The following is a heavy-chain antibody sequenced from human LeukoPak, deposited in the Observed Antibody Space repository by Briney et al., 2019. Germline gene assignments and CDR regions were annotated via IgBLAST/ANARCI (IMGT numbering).Heavy chain of an antibody. CDR3: ARTGPQVPAARYYYYMDV. V-gene: IGHV2-70*11. J-gene: IGHJ6*03. CDR1: GFSLSTSGMC. D-gene: IGHD2-2*01. CDR2: IDWDDDK. Sequence: SGPALVKPTQTLTLTCTFSGFSLSTSGMCVSWIRQPPGKALEWLARIDWDDDKYYSTSLKTRLTISKDTSKNQVVLTMTNMDPVDTATYYCARTGPQVPAARYYYYMDVWGKGTTVTVSS.